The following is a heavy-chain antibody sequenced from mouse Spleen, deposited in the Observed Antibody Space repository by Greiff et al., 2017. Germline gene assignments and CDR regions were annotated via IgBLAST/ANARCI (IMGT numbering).Heavy chain of an antibody. CDR2: IHPSDSDT. Sequence: QVQLQQPGAELVKPGASVKVSCKASGYTFTSYWMHWVKQRPGQGLEWIGRIHPSDSDTNYNQKFKGKATLTVDKSSSTAYMQLSSLTSEDSAVYYCAIENGNYEAWFAYWGQGTLVTVSA. J-gene: IGHJ3*01. V-gene: IGHV1-74*01. CDR3: AIENGNYEAWFAY. CDR1: GYTFTSYW. D-gene: IGHD2-1*01.